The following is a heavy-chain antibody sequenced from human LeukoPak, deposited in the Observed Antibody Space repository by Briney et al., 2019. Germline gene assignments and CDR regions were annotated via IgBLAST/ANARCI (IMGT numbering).Heavy chain of an antibody. CDR2: IIPIFGTA. V-gene: IGHV1-69*13. CDR1: GGTFSSYA. CDR3: ARAPASFLTGPKRGWFDP. J-gene: IGHJ5*02. D-gene: IGHD3-9*01. Sequence: ASVKVSCKASGGTFSSYAISWVRQAPGQGLEWMGGIIPIFGTANYAQKFQGRVTITADESTSTAYMELSSLRSEDTAVYYCARAPASFLTGPKRGWFDPWGQGTLVTVSS.